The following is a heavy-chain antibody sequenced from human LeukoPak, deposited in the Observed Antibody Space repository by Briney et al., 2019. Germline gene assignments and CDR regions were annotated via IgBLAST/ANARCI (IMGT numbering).Heavy chain of an antibody. D-gene: IGHD3-22*01. CDR1: GYTFTSYY. CDR3: ATVPHYYDSSGYYSHYFDY. CDR2: FDPEDGET. Sequence: ASVKVSCKASGYTFTSYYMHWVRQAPGKGLEWMGGFDPEDGETIYAQKFQGRVTMTEDTSTDTAYMELSSLRSEDTAVYYCATVPHYYDSSGYYSHYFDYWGQGTLVTVSS. J-gene: IGHJ4*02. V-gene: IGHV1-24*01.